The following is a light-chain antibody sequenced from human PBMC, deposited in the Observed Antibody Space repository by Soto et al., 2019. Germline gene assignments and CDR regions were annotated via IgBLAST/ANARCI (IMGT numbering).Light chain of an antibody. CDR1: SNDVGGYNY. J-gene: IGLJ1*01. V-gene: IGLV2-14*03. Sequence: QSALTQPASVSGSPGQSITISCTGTSNDVGGYNYVSWFQHHPGKAPKFMVYDVSHRSSGVSNRISGSKSGNTASLPISGLQAEDEADYYCCSYTSTTPFVFGTGTKLTVL. CDR3: CSYTSTTPFV. CDR2: DVS.